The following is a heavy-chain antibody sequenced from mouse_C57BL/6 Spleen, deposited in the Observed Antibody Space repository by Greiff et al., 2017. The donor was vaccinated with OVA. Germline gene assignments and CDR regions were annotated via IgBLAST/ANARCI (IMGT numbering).Heavy chain of an antibody. Sequence: QVQLQQSGPGLVQPSQSLSITCTVSGFSLTSYGVHWVRQSPGKGLEWLGVIWSGGSTAYNAAFISRLCTSKDNSKSQVFFNMNSLQAAETVIYYCASYDGYSYARDNWGKGTSVTVSS. V-gene: IGHV2-2*01. CDR3: ASYDGYSYARDN. CDR2: IWSGGST. CDR1: GFSLTSYG. D-gene: IGHD2-3*01. J-gene: IGHJ4*01.